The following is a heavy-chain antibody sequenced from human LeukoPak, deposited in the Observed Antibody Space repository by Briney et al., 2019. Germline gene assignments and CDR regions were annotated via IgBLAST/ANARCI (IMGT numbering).Heavy chain of an antibody. J-gene: IGHJ3*02. CDR1: GFTLSSYA. V-gene: IGHV3-23*01. Sequence: GSLRLSCAASGFTLSSYAMNWVRQAPGKGLEWVSVVYGGGDKTYYADSVKGRFAISRDNSKNTLYLQMNSLRVDDTAVYYCAKERSSGLHDAFDIWGQGTMVTVST. D-gene: IGHD6-6*01. CDR2: VYGGGDKT. CDR3: AKERSSGLHDAFDI.